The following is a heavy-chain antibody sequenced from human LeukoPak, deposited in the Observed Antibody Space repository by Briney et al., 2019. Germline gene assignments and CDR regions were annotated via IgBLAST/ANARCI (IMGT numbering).Heavy chain of an antibody. J-gene: IGHJ4*02. CDR3: TRTIPPAH. CDR1: GFPISSPY. Sequence: GGSLRLSCIASGFPISSPYISWVRQAPGKGLDWVSVIYRSGGAYFADSVKGRFTISRDDPQNTVSLQMNSLRVEDTAVYYCTRTIPPAHWGQGTLVTVSS. V-gene: IGHV3-53*01. D-gene: IGHD5-24*01. CDR2: IYRSGGA.